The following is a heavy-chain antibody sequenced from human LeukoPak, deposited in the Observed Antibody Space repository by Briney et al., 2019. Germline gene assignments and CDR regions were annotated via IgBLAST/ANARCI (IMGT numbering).Heavy chain of an antibody. V-gene: IGHV4-4*07. CDR2: IYTSGST. D-gene: IGHD3-22*01. CDR3: ARETGSYYDSSGYYYGGFYFDY. Sequence: SETLSLTCTVSGGSISSYYWSWIRQTAGKGLECIVRIYTSGSTNYNPSLKSRVTMSVDTSKNQFSLKLSSVTAADTAVYYCARETGSYYDSSGYYYGGFYFDYWGQGTLVTVSS. CDR1: GGSISSYY. J-gene: IGHJ4*02.